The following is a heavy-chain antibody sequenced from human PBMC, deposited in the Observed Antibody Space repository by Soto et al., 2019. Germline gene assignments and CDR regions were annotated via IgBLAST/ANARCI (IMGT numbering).Heavy chain of an antibody. J-gene: IGHJ4*02. CDR3: ARDPSDYYDSSGYSKGPFDY. V-gene: IGHV3-21*01. Sequence: GGSLRLSCAASGFTFSSYSMNRARQAPGKGLEWVSSISSSSSYIYYADSVKGRFTISRDNAKNSLYLQMNSLRAEDTAVYYCARDPSDYYDSSGYSKGPFDYWAERT. CDR1: GFTFSSYS. D-gene: IGHD3-22*01. CDR2: ISSSSSYI.